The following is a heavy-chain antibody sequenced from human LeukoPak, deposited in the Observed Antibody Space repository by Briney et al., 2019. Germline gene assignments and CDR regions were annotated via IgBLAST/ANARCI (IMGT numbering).Heavy chain of an antibody. V-gene: IGHV3-23*01. Sequence: TGGSLRLSCAASGFTFSSNAMSWVRQAPGKGLEWVSGISGSGSNTYYADSVKGRFTISRDNSKNTLYLQMNSLRAEDTAVYYCAKDLHPPYYDSSGYYRDYWGQGTLVTVSS. CDR2: ISGSGSNT. J-gene: IGHJ4*02. CDR1: GFTFSSNA. D-gene: IGHD3-22*01. CDR3: AKDLHPPYYDSSGYYRDY.